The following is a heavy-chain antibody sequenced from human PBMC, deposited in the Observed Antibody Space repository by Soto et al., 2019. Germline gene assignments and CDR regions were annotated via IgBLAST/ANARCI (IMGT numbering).Heavy chain of an antibody. CDR3: ARGSPNYYYGMDV. CDR2: IYSGST. J-gene: IGHJ6*02. V-gene: IGHV4-59*01. CDR1: GGSISSYY. Sequence: SETLSLTCTVSGGSISSYYWNWIRQAPGKRLEWIGYIYSGSTNYNPSLKSRVTISVDTSKNEFSLKVTSVTAADAALYYCARGSPNYYYGMDVWGQGTTVTVSS.